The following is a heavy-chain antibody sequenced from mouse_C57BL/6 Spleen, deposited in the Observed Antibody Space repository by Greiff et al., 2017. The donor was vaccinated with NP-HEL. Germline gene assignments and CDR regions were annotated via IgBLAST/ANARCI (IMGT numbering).Heavy chain of an antibody. CDR3: ARRYGNYWYFDV. D-gene: IGHD2-10*02. CDR2: IHPNSGST. Sequence: QVQLKQPGAELVKPGASVKLSCKASGYTFTSYWMHWVKQRPGQGLEWIGMIHPNSGSTNYNEKFKSKATLTVDKSSSTAYMQLSSLTSEDSAVYYCARRYGNYWYFDVWGTGTTVTVSS. J-gene: IGHJ1*03. CDR1: GYTFTSYW. V-gene: IGHV1-64*01.